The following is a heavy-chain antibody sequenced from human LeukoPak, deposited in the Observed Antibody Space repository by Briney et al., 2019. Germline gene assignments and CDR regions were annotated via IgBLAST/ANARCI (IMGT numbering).Heavy chain of an antibody. J-gene: IGHJ4*02. CDR2: ISSSSSYI. D-gene: IGHD6-13*01. CDR1: NFTFSHSA. V-gene: IGHV3-21*01. CDR3: ARDPRIAAAGTLYYFDY. Sequence: PGGSLRLSCAASNFTFSHSAMHWVRQAPGKGLEWVSSISSSSSYIYYADSVKGRFTISRDNAKNSLYLQMNSLRAEDTAVYYCARDPRIAAAGTLYYFDYWGQGTLVTVSS.